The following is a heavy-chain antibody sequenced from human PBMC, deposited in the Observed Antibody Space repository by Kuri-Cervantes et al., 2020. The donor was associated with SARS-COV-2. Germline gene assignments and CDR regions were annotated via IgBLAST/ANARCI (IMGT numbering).Heavy chain of an antibody. J-gene: IGHJ4*02. CDR2: ISYDGSNK. CDR1: AFTFSSYA. CDR3: ARDRVGVHDY. V-gene: IGHV3-30-3*01. Sequence: LSLTCAASAFTFSSYAMHWVRQAPGKGLEWVAIISYDGSNKYYADSVKGRFTISRDNSKNTLYLHMNSLRAEDTAVYYCARDRVGVHDYWGQGTLVTVSS. D-gene: IGHD2-21*01.